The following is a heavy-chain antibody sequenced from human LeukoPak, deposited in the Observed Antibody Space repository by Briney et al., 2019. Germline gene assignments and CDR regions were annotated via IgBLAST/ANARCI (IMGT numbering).Heavy chain of an antibody. CDR2: ISYDGSNK. J-gene: IGHJ4*02. D-gene: IGHD1/OR15-1a*01. CDR3: ARPQQMGFYYFDY. Sequence: GGSLRLSCAASGFTFSNFGMHWVRQAPGKGLEWVAVISYDGSNKYYADSVKGRFTISRDNSKNTLYLQMNSLRAEDTAVYYCARPQQMGFYYFDYWGQGTLVTVSS. V-gene: IGHV3-30*19. CDR1: GFTFSNFG.